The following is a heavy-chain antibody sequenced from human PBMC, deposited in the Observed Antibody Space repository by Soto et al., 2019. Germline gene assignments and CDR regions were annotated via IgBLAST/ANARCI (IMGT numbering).Heavy chain of an antibody. Sequence: SVKVSCTASGGTFSSYAISWVRQAPGQGLEWMGGIIPIFGTANYAQKFQGRVTITADESTSTAYMELSSLRSEDTAVYYCARGTASSSWYGDAFDVWGQGTMVTVSS. J-gene: IGHJ3*01. CDR2: IIPIFGTA. CDR1: GGTFSSYA. D-gene: IGHD6-13*01. V-gene: IGHV1-69*13. CDR3: ARGTASSSWYGDAFDV.